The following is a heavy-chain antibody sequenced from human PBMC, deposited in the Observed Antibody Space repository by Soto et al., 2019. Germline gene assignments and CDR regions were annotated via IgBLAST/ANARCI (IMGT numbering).Heavy chain of an antibody. Sequence: EVQLLESGGGLVQPGGSLRLSCAASGLTFSRFAMTWVRQAPGKGLEWVSGISDSGENTYYADSVKGRFAISRDNSRSTHYLQMNSLRAADTAVYYCTGETYYFDYWGPGTLVTVSS. V-gene: IGHV3-23*01. CDR2: ISDSGENT. CDR1: GLTFSRFA. D-gene: IGHD2-21*01. CDR3: TGETYYFDY. J-gene: IGHJ4*02.